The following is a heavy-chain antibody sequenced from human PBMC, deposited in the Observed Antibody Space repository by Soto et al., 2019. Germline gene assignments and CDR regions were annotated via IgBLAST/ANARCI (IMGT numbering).Heavy chain of an antibody. Sequence: VQLVESGGGLVKPGGSLRLSCAASGLTFSDSYLNRIRHAPGKGLEWLAYISSTGSSIFYAGSVKGRFTISRDNAKNSLYLQMNSLRAEDTAMYYCARVRFGEWGYAMDVWGQGTTVTVSS. D-gene: IGHD3-10*01. J-gene: IGHJ6*02. V-gene: IGHV3-11*01. CDR3: ARVRFGEWGYAMDV. CDR1: GLTFSDSY. CDR2: ISSTGSSI.